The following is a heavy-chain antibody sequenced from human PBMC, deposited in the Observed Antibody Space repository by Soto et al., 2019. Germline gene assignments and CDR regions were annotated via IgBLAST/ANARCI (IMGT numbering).Heavy chain of an antibody. D-gene: IGHD3-16*01. CDR3: ARGILGFSDY. CDR2: IYHSGST. V-gene: IGHV4-30-2*01. J-gene: IGHJ4*02. Sequence: SETLSLTCAVSGGSISSGGYSWSWIRQPPGKGLEWIGYIYHSGSTYYNPSLKSRVTISVDRSKNQFSLKLSSVTAADTAVYYCARGILGFSDYWGQGTLVTVSS. CDR1: GGSISSGGYS.